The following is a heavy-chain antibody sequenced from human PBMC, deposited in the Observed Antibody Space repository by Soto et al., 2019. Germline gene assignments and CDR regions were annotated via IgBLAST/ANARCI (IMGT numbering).Heavy chain of an antibody. V-gene: IGHV3-30*18. Sequence: GGSLRLSCTAPGFTFSTYGMHWVRQAPGKGLEWVAVISYDGSNRYYADSVKGRFTISRDNSGNTLYLQMDSLRPEDTAVYYCAKDWRYYYSGMDVWGQGTTVTVSS. CDR2: ISYDGSNR. CDR1: GFTFSTYG. CDR3: AKDWRYYYSGMDV. J-gene: IGHJ6*02.